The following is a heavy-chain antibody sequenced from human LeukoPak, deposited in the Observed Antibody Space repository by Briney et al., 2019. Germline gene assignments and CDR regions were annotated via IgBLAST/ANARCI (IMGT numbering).Heavy chain of an antibody. J-gene: IGHJ6*02. Sequence: ASVKVSCKASGYTFTSYYMHWVRQAPGQGLEWMGIINPSGGSTSYAQKFQGRVTMTRDTSTSTVYMELSSLRSEDTAVYYCARAMMVVPKKHYYYGMDVWGQGTTVTVSS. CDR1: GYTFTSYY. CDR2: INPSGGST. CDR3: ARAMMVVPKKHYYYGMDV. V-gene: IGHV1-46*01. D-gene: IGHD3-22*01.